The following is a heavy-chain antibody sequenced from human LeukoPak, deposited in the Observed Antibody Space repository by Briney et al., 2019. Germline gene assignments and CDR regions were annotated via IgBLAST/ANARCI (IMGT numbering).Heavy chain of an antibody. CDR1: GFAFSSYS. CDR2: ISSGSRTI. V-gene: IGHV3-48*01. Sequence: GGSLRLSCAASGFAFSSYSMNWVRQAPGRGLEWISYISSGSRTIYYAGSVEGRFTISRDNGKNSLYLLLNSLRADDTAVYFCVRESITGHRDFDYWGQGTLITVSS. CDR3: VRESITGHRDFDY. D-gene: IGHD1-20*01. J-gene: IGHJ4*02.